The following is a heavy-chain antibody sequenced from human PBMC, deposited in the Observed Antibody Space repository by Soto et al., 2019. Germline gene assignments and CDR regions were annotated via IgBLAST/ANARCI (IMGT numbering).Heavy chain of an antibody. CDR1: GFTFSRYW. V-gene: IGHV3-7*01. J-gene: IGHJ3*02. Sequence: EVQLVESGGGLVQPGGSLRLSCAASGFTFSRYWMTWVRQAPGKGLEWVANIKQGGSEEYYVDSVKGRLTISRDNAKNSMYLQRNSRRAEDTALYYCARVHCSGGSCHSALDAFDIWGQGTMVTVSS. D-gene: IGHD2-15*01. CDR2: IKQGGSEE. CDR3: ARVHCSGGSCHSALDAFDI.